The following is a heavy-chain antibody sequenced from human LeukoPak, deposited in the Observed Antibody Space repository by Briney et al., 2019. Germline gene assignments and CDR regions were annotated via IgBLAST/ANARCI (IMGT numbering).Heavy chain of an antibody. D-gene: IGHD6-13*01. CDR2: INPYSGDT. Sequence: ASVKVSCKASGYSFTGYYMHWVRQAPGQGFEWMGWINPYSGDTNYAQKFPGRVTVTRDTSISTVYMDLSRLRPDDTAVYYCARGGDSSSWYGWFDPWGQGTLVTVSS. J-gene: IGHJ5*02. CDR3: ARGGDSSSWYGWFDP. CDR1: GYSFTGYY. V-gene: IGHV1-2*02.